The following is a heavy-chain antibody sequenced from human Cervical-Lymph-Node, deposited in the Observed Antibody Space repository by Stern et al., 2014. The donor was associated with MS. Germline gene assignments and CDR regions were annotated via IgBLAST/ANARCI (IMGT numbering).Heavy chain of an antibody. CDR1: GYNFASYW. CDR2: IYPDDSDA. Sequence: EVQLVESGAEVKKPGESLKISCKGSGYNFASYWIGWVRQVPRKGLEWMGIIYPDDSDARYTPSFQGQVTMSADKSIGTAYLQWSSLKASDTAFYFCARKGTYGLDYWGQGARVTVSS. V-gene: IGHV5-51*01. CDR3: ARKGTYGLDY. J-gene: IGHJ4*02. D-gene: IGHD3-10*01.